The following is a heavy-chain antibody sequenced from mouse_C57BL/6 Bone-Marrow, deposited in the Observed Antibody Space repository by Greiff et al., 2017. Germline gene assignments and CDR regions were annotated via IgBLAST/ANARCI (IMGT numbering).Heavy chain of an antibody. Sequence: VQLQQPGAELVMPGASVKLSCKASGYTFTSYWMHWVKQRPGQGLEWIGELDPSDSYTNYNQKFKGKSTLTVDKSSSTAYMQLSSLTSEDSAVYYCARSLYYGSSYNYWGQGTTLTVSS. CDR1: GYTFTSYW. J-gene: IGHJ2*01. D-gene: IGHD1-1*01. CDR3: ARSLYYGSSYNY. CDR2: LDPSDSYT. V-gene: IGHV1-69*01.